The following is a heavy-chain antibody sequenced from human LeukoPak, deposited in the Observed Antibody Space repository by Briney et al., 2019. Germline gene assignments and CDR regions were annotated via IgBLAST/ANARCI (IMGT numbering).Heavy chain of an antibody. V-gene: IGHV1-69*05. D-gene: IGHD3-22*01. CDR2: IIPIFGTA. Sequence: GASVKVSCKASGGTFSSYAISWVRQAPGQGLEWMGGIIPIFGTANYAQKFQGRVTITTDESTSTAYMELSSLRSEDTAVYYCATAQYDSSGYYSPKVEYYYYGMDVWGQGTTVTVSS. J-gene: IGHJ6*02. CDR1: GGTFSSYA. CDR3: ATAQYDSSGYYSPKVEYYYYGMDV.